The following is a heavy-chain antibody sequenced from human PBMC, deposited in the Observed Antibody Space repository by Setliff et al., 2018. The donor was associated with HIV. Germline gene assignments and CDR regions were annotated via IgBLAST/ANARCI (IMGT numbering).Heavy chain of an antibody. J-gene: IGHJ4*02. Sequence: GGSLRLSCAASGFTFRHYSMNWVRQAPGKGLEWFSSITNRSDTLYADSVKGRFTISRDNSKNMVYLEMNNLRGEDSAVYYCARDPAMSGWALADWGQGTQVTVSS. D-gene: IGHD6-19*01. CDR2: ITNRSDT. V-gene: IGHV3-21*01. CDR3: ARDPAMSGWALAD. CDR1: GFTFRHYS.